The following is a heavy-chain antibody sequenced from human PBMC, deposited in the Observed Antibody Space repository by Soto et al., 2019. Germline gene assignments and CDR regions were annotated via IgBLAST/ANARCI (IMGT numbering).Heavy chain of an antibody. D-gene: IGHD3-10*01. Sequence: VQLLDSGGGLVQPGGSLRLSCAASGFTFSSYAMSWVRQAPGKGLEWVSSISGSGGGTYYADSVKGRFTISRDNSKNTLYLQMNSLRAEDTAVFYCAKSRGSGTYFNPSEAFDIWGQGTMVTVSS. CDR3: AKSRGSGTYFNPSEAFDI. J-gene: IGHJ3*02. V-gene: IGHV3-23*01. CDR1: GFTFSSYA. CDR2: ISGSGGGT.